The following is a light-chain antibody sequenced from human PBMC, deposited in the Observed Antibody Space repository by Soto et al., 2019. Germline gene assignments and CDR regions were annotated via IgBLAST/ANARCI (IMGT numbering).Light chain of an antibody. J-gene: IGKJ1*01. CDR3: QQYNSYSRT. Sequence: IQRTQSTSTLSASVGDRVTITCRASQSISSWLAWYQQKPGKAPKLLIYDASTLESGVPSRFSGSGSGTEFTLTISSLQPDDFATYYCQQYNSYSRTFGQGTKVDI. CDR1: QSISSW. CDR2: DAS. V-gene: IGKV1-5*01.